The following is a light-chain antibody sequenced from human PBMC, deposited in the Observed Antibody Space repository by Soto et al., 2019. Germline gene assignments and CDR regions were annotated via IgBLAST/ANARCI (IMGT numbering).Light chain of an antibody. CDR2: EVS. Sequence: QSALTQPASVSGSPGQSITISCTGTSRDVGLYNLVSWYQQLPGKAPKPIIYEVSERPSGISDRFSGSKSGNTASLTISGLQDGDEVDYYCCSYVGSSILMFGGGTKLTVL. V-gene: IGLV2-23*02. CDR1: SRDVGLYNL. J-gene: IGLJ3*02. CDR3: CSYVGSSILM.